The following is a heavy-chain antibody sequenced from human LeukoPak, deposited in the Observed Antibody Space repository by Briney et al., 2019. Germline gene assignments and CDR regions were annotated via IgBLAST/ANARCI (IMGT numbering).Heavy chain of an antibody. J-gene: IGHJ4*02. CDR1: GFTFSDYY. D-gene: IGHD2-2*03. V-gene: IGHV3-11*01. CDR3: ARVDRVTLPGY. Sequence: GGSLRLSCAASGFTFSDYYMSWIRQAPGKGLGWVSYISSSGSTIYYADSVKGRFTISRDNAKNSLYLQMNSLRAADTAVYYCARVDRVTLPGYWGQGTLVTVSS. CDR2: ISSSGSTI.